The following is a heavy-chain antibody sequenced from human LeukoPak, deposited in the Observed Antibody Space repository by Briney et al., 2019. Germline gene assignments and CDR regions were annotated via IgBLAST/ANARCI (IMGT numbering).Heavy chain of an antibody. CDR2: ITWNSGRM. CDR1: GFTFSSYA. CDR3: AKTFSSSNDY. D-gene: IGHD6-6*01. J-gene: IGHJ4*02. Sequence: GGSLRLSCAASGFTFSSYAMSWVRQAPGKGLEWVSGITWNSGRMDYAHSVKGRFTISRDNAKNSLYLQMNSLRAEDTALYYCAKTFSSSNDYWGQGTLVTVSS. V-gene: IGHV3-9*01.